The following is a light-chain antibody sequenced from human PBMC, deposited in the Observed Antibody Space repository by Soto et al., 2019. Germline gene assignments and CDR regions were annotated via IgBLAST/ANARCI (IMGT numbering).Light chain of an antibody. CDR2: SAS. CDR3: QQYGNSGT. V-gene: IGKV3-20*01. CDR1: ESVSRN. Sequence: LTQSPATLSSSPGDRATVTCRASESVSRNLAWYQQKPGQAPRLLIYSASTRETGIPDNFSGSGSGTDFTITSSILEPEDVAVYYYQQYGNSGTFGQGTKVDIK. J-gene: IGKJ1*01.